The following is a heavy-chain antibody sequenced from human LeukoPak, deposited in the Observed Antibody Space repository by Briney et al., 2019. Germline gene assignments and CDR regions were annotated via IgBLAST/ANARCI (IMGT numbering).Heavy chain of an antibody. V-gene: IGHV1-18*01. Sequence: GASVKVSCKASGYNFVSYGISWVRQAPGQGLEWMGWISAYTGNMNYAQNFQDRVTMTTDTSTGTAYMEVRSLRSDDTAVYYCARDSNLLYFGESQNHFDFWGQGTLVTVSS. CDR1: GYNFVSYG. CDR3: ARDSNLLYFGESQNHFDF. CDR2: ISAYTGNM. D-gene: IGHD3-10*01. J-gene: IGHJ4*02.